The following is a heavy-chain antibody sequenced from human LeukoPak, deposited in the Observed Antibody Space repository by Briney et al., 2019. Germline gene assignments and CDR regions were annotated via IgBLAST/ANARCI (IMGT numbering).Heavy chain of an antibody. CDR2: IIPIFGTA. CDR3: ARMNYPYNWNDGEPDFEY. CDR1: GGTFSSYA. V-gene: IGHV1-69*13. Sequence: GSSVKVSCKASGGTFSSYAISWVRQAPGQGLEWMGGIIPIFGTANYAQKFQGRVTITADESTSTAYMELSSLRSEDTAVYYCARMNYPYNWNDGEPDFEYWGQGTLVTVSS. D-gene: IGHD1-1*01. J-gene: IGHJ4*02.